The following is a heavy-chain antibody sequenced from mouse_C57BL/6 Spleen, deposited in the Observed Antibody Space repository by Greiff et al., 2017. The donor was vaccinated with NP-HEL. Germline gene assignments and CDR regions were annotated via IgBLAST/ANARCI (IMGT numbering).Heavy chain of an antibody. Sequence: QVQLQQSGAELVKPGASVKISCKASGYAFSSYWMNWVKQRPGKGLEWIGQIYPGDGDTNYNGKFKGKATLTADKSSSTAYMQLSSLTSEDSAVYFCASNYYGSSSFAYWGQGTLVTVSA. D-gene: IGHD1-1*01. J-gene: IGHJ3*01. CDR3: ASNYYGSSSFAY. CDR2: IYPGDGDT. CDR1: GYAFSSYW. V-gene: IGHV1-80*01.